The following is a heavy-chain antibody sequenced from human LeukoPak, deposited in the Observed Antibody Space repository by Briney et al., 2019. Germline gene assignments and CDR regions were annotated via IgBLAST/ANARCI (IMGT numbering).Heavy chain of an antibody. Sequence: SETLSLTCTVSGGSISSSSYYWSWIRQPPGKGLEWIGEINHSGSTNYNPSLKSRVTISVDTSKNQFSLKLSSVTAADTAVYYCARRGIFYPQRFDPWGQGTLVTVSS. CDR1: GGSISSSSYY. J-gene: IGHJ5*02. CDR2: INHSGST. V-gene: IGHV4-39*07. CDR3: ARRGIFYPQRFDP. D-gene: IGHD2/OR15-2a*01.